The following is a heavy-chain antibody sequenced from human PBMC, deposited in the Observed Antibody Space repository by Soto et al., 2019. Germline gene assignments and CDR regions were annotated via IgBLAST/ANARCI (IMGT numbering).Heavy chain of an antibody. CDR3: ARRPLNYDSSGPNDAFDI. V-gene: IGHV1-69*01. J-gene: IGHJ3*02. Sequence: QVQLVQSGAEVKKPGSSVKVSCKASGGTFSSYAISWVRQAPGQGLEWMGGIIPIFGTANYAQKFQGRVTITADESTRTAYMELSSLRSEDTAVYYCARRPLNYDSSGPNDAFDIWGQGTMVTVSS. CDR1: GGTFSSYA. D-gene: IGHD3-22*01. CDR2: IIPIFGTA.